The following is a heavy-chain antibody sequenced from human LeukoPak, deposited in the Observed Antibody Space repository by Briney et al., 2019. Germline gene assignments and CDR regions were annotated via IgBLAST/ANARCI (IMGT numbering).Heavy chain of an antibody. D-gene: IGHD6-13*01. CDR1: GASISRYY. V-gene: IGHV4-59*01. Sequence: SETLSLTCAVSGASISRYYWSWIRQTPGKGLEWIGYISNSGTTNYNPSLKSRVTISVDTSTNQFSLKLTSVTAADTVVYYCATERDGTSWYDFDYWGQGTLLTVSS. J-gene: IGHJ4*02. CDR3: ATERDGTSWYDFDY. CDR2: ISNSGTT.